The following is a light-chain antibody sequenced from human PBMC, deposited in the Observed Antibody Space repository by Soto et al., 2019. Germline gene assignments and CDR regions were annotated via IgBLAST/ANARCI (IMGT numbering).Light chain of an antibody. Sequence: DIQMTQSPSTLSASVGDRVTITCRASQSISSWLAWYQQKPGTAPKLLIYKASSLESGVPSRFSGSGSGTEFALTISSLQPDDVATYYCQQYNSYSYTFGPGTKVEFK. CDR1: QSISSW. V-gene: IGKV1-5*03. CDR3: QQYNSYSYT. J-gene: IGKJ2*01. CDR2: KAS.